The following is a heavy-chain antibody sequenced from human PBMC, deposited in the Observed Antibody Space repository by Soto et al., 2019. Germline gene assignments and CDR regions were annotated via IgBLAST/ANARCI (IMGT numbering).Heavy chain of an antibody. CDR3: AKDSSYNYYGMDV. CDR1: GFTCSSYG. V-gene: IGHV3-30*18. CDR2: ISYDGSNK. J-gene: IGHJ6*02. Sequence: PGRSLRLSCAAAGFTCSSYGMHWVRQAPGKGLEWVAIISYDGSNKHYADSVKGRFTISRDNSKNTLYLQMNSLRAEDTAVYYCAKDSSYNYYGMDVWGQGTTVTVSS. D-gene: IGHD3-22*01.